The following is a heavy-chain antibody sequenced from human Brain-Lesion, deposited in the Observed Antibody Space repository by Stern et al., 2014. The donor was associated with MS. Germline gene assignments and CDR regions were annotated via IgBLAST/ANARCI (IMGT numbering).Heavy chain of an antibody. CDR2: FDPEDGET. J-gene: IGHJ4*02. CDR1: GYTLTELS. V-gene: IGHV1-24*01. CDR3: ATLSPGAGGNYYRHFDY. Sequence: QVQLVQSGAEVKKPGASVKVSCKVSGYTLTELSMHWGRQAPRQGLEWMGGFDPEDGETIYAQKFQGRVTMTEDTSTDTAYMELSSLRSEDTAVYYCATLSPGAGGNYYRHFDYWGQGTLVTVSS. D-gene: IGHD1-26*01.